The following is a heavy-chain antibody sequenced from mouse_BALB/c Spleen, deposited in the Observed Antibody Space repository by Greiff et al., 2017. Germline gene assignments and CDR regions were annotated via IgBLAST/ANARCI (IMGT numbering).Heavy chain of an antibody. D-gene: IGHD1-1*01. CDR1: GFSLTDYG. CDR3: ATSGTYYYGSSYDWYFDV. J-gene: IGHJ1*01. V-gene: IGHV2-6-5*01. CDR2: IWGGGST. Sequence: QVQLKESGPGLVAPSQSLSITCTVSGFSLTDYGVSWIRQPPGKGLEWLGVIWGGGSTYYNSALKSRLSISKDNSKSQVFLKMNSLQTDDTAMYYCATSGTYYYGSSYDWYFDVWGAGTTVTVSS.